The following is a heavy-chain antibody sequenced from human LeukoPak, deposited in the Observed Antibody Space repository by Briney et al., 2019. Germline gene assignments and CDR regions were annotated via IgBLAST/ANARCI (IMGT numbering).Heavy chain of an antibody. CDR2: ISSSGGST. CDR3: ARDLAWGAFDY. CDR1: GFTFSSYG. J-gene: IGHJ4*02. D-gene: IGHD7-27*01. Sequence: GGTLRLSCAASGFTFSSYGMSWVRQAPGKGLEWVSTISSSGGSTYYADSVKGRFTISRDNSKNTLYLQMNGLRVEDTAVYYCARDLAWGAFDYWGQGILVAVSS. V-gene: IGHV3-23*01.